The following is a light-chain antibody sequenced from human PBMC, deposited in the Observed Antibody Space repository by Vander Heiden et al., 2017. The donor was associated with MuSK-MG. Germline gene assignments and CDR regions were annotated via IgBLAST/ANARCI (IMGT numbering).Light chain of an antibody. J-gene: IGKJ3*01. CDR2: AAS. CDR3: QQSYSTPFT. Sequence: DIQMTQSPSSLSASVGDRVTITCRAGQSISTYLNWYQQKPGKAPKLLIYAASSLQSGVPSRFRGSRSGTDFTLTISSLQPEDFATYYCQQSYSTPFTFGPGTKVDI. V-gene: IGKV1-39*01. CDR1: QSISTY.